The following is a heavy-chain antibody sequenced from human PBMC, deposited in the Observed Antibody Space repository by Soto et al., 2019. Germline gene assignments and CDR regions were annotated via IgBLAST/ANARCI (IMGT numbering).Heavy chain of an antibody. J-gene: IGHJ6*03. D-gene: IGHD5-12*01. CDR3: ARVNIVATIDYYYYMDV. Sequence: QVQLQQWGAGLLKPSETLSLTCAVYGGSFSGYYWSWIRQPPGKGLEWIGEINHSGSTNYNPSLKRRVTISVDTSKNQFSLKLSSVTAADTAVYYCARVNIVATIDYYYYMDVWGKGTTVTVSS. V-gene: IGHV4-34*01. CDR2: INHSGST. CDR1: GGSFSGYY.